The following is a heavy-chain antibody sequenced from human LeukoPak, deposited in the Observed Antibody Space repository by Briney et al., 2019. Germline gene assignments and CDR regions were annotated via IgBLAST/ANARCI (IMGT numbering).Heavy chain of an antibody. Sequence: GGSLRLSCEASELTFSRFALSWIRKPPGTGLDWVSTLSGSGGATYYADSVKGRFTTSRDNSKDTLYLQMDNLRADDTAVYYCAKHLGSHSFLFYYMDVWGKGTSVIVSS. J-gene: IGHJ6*03. D-gene: IGHD2-21*01. CDR3: AKHLGSHSFLFYYMDV. CDR1: ELTFSRFA. CDR2: LSGSGGAT. V-gene: IGHV3-23*01.